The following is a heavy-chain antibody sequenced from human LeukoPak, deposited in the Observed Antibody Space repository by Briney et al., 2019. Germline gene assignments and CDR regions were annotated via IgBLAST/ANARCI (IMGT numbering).Heavy chain of an antibody. J-gene: IGHJ5*02. Sequence: PSETLSLTCAVYGGSFSGYYWSWIRQHPGKGLEWIGYIYYSGSTYYNPSLKSRVTISVDTSKNQFSLKLSSVTAADTAVYYCARDSSGLWFDPWGQGTLVTVSS. V-gene: IGHV4-31*11. D-gene: IGHD3-22*01. CDR2: IYYSGST. CDR3: ARDSSGLWFDP. CDR1: GGSFSGYY.